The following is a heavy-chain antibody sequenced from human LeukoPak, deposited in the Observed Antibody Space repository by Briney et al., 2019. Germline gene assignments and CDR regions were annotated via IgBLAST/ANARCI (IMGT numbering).Heavy chain of an antibody. CDR1: GFTFSSYA. J-gene: IGHJ6*02. D-gene: IGHD3-10*01. Sequence: GGSLRLSCAASGFTFSSYAMHWVRQAPGKGLEWVAVISYDGSNKYYADSVKGRFTNSRDNSKNSLYLQMNSLRAEDTAVYYCARDRSTMVRGVSTYYYGMDVWGQGTTVTVSS. V-gene: IGHV3-30-3*01. CDR2: ISYDGSNK. CDR3: ARDRSTMVRGVSTYYYGMDV.